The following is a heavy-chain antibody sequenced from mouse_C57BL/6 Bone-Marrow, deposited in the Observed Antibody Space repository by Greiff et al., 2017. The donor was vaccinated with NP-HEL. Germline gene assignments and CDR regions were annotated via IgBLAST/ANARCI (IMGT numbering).Heavy chain of an antibody. CDR3: ARHNYYYYAMDY. CDR1: GFTFSDYY. Sequence: EVKLVESGGGLVQPGGSLKLSCAASGFTFSDYYMYWVRQTPEKRLEWVAYISNGGGSTYYPDTVKGRFTISRDNAKNTLYLQMSRLKSEDTAMYYCARHNYYYYAMDYWGQGTSVTVSA. CDR2: ISNGGGST. V-gene: IGHV5-12*01. D-gene: IGHD1-1*01. J-gene: IGHJ4*01.